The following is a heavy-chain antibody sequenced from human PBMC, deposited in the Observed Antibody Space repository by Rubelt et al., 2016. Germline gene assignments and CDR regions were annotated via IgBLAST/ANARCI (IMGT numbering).Heavy chain of an antibody. Sequence: EVPLVESGGGLVKPGGSLRLSCVASGFTFDSHSMNWVRQAPGKGLEWVSSISSSSTYMFYSESVKGRFTISRRKAKTSPYLERNSLRVEDTAVYYCARGLVGATVDYWGQGTQVTVS. CDR2: ISSSSTYM. V-gene: IGHV3-21*02. CDR1: GFTFDSHS. CDR3: ARGLVGATVDY. D-gene: IGHD1-26*01. J-gene: IGHJ4*02.